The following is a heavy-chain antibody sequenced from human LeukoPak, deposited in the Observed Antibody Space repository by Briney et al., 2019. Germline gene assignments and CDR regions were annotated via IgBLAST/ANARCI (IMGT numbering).Heavy chain of an antibody. CDR2: TSGGGTDT. Sequence: GGSLRLSCVGSGFIFSSSAMSWVRQAPGKGLEWVSGTSGGGTDTCYADSVKGRFTISRDNSKNTLFLQINSLRAEDSAVYYCATDRERDPSVYYLVGGQGTLITVSS. J-gene: IGHJ4*02. CDR3: ATDRERDPSVYYLV. V-gene: IGHV3-23*01. D-gene: IGHD3-22*01. CDR1: GFIFSSSA.